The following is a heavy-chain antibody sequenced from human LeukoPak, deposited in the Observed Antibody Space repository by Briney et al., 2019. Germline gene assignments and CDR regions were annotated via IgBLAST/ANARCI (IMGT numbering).Heavy chain of an antibody. V-gene: IGHV4-59*01. D-gene: IGHD3-22*01. CDR1: GDSISSYY. CDR2: IYYSGST. J-gene: IGHJ6*03. Sequence: QPSETLSLTCTASGDSISSYYWSWIRQPPGKGLEWIGYIYYSGSTNYNPSLKSRVTISVDTSKNQFSLKLSSVTAADTAVYYCARTRGYYDSSGYYFASHYYYYMDVWGKGTTVTVSS. CDR3: ARTRGYYDSSGYYFASHYYYYMDV.